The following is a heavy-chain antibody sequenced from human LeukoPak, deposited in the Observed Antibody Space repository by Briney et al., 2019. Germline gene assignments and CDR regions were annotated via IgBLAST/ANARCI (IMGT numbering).Heavy chain of an antibody. Sequence: GASVKVSCEASGYTLTSYGINWMRQAPGQGLEWMGWISTQSGNTNYAQKVQGRLTLTTDGSTNTAYMELRSLRSDDTAVYCCARGAYGDKWGQGTMVTVSS. V-gene: IGHV1-18*01. J-gene: IGHJ4*02. CDR1: GYTLTSYG. CDR2: ISTQSGNT. CDR3: ARGAYGDK. D-gene: IGHD4-17*01.